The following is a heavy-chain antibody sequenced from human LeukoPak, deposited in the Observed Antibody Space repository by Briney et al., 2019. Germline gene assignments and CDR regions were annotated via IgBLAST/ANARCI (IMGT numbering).Heavy chain of an antibody. Sequence: PSETLSLTCTVSGGSISSVGYYWSWIRQHPGKGLKWIGYIYYSGGTYYNPSLKSRVTISVDTSNSQFSLRLSSVTAADTAVYYCARDLGPTTGYFDYWGQGILVTVSS. CDR2: IYYSGGT. V-gene: IGHV4-31*03. J-gene: IGHJ4*02. CDR3: ARDLGPTTGYFDY. CDR1: GGSISSVGYY. D-gene: IGHD1-26*01.